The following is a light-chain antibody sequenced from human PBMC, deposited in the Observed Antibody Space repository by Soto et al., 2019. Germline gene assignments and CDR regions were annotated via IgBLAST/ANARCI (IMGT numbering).Light chain of an antibody. V-gene: IGKV3-20*01. CDR3: QQYGSSPLYT. J-gene: IGKJ2*01. CDR2: GAS. Sequence: EIVFTQSPGTVSLSPGERATLSCRASQSVSSSYLAWYQQKPGQAPRLLIYGASSRATGIPDRFSGSGSGTDFTLTISRLEPEDFAVYYCQQYGSSPLYTFGQGTKVDIK. CDR1: QSVSSSY.